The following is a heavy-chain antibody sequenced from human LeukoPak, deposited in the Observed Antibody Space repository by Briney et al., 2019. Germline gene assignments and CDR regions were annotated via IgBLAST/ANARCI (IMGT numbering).Heavy chain of an antibody. J-gene: IGHJ4*02. V-gene: IGHV1-2*02. CDR2: ISPNNGDT. CDR1: GYTFTDSY. Sequence: ASVKVSCKPSGYTFTDSYIHWVRQAPGVGLQWMGWISPNNGDTKYAEDFQDRVTMTRDTSINTAYMELTGLTPDDTAVYYCVRSPIGASACRGRGTLVTVSS. CDR3: VRSPIGASAC. D-gene: IGHD3-10*01.